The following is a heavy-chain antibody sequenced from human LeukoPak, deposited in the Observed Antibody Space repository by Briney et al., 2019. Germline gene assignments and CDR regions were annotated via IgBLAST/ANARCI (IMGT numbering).Heavy chain of an antibody. Sequence: QAGGSLRLSCAASGFTFSSYAMHWVRQAPGKGLEWVAVISYDGSNKYYADSVKGRFTISRDNSKNTLYLQMNSLRAEDTAVYYCARDIPGDYWGQGTLVTVSS. CDR2: ISYDGSNK. V-gene: IGHV3-30-3*01. J-gene: IGHJ4*02. CDR1: GFTFSSYA. D-gene: IGHD3-10*01. CDR3: ARDIPGDY.